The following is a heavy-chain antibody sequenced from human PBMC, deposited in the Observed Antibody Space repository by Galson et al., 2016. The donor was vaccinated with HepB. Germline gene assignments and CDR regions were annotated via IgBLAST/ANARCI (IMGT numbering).Heavy chain of an antibody. D-gene: IGHD1-26*01. CDR1: GFTLRYYA. CDR2: ISFDGSDK. V-gene: IGHV3-30*12. CDR3: ARDTLVGVWDGLDV. Sequence: SLRLSCAASGFTLRYYAMHWVRQAPGRGLEWVALISFDGSDKYYTDSMKGRFTVSRDNPKNTLYLQMDSLRVEDTAVYYCARDTLVGVWDGLDVWGRGTTVTVSS. J-gene: IGHJ6*02.